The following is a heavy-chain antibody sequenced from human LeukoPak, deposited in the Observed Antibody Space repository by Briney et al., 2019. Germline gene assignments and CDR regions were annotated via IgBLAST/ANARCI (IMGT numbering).Heavy chain of an antibody. J-gene: IGHJ4*02. D-gene: IGHD3-10*01. CDR1: GFPISSHY. CDR2: IYRSGGT. V-gene: IGHV3-53*01. CDR3: AKLAVRGVVISLLNY. Sequence: GGSLRLSCTASGFPISSHYISWVRQAPGKGLDWVSVIYRSGGTYFADSVKGRFTISRDNSKNTLYLQMNSLRAEDTAVYFCAKLAVRGVVISLLNYWGQGTLVPVSS.